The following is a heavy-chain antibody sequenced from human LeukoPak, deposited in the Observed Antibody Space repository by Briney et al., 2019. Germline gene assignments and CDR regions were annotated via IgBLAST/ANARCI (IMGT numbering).Heavy chain of an antibody. CDR1: GYSISSGYY. J-gene: IGHJ5*02. V-gene: IGHV4-38-2*02. CDR2: IYHSGST. Sequence: SETLSLTCTVSGYSISSGYYWGWIRQPPGKGLEWIGSIYHSGSTYYNPSLKSRVTISVDTSKNQFSLKLSSVTAADTAVYYCARDYDYVWGSYRPVNWFDPWGQGTLVTVSS. CDR3: ARDYDYVWGSYRPVNWFDP. D-gene: IGHD3-16*02.